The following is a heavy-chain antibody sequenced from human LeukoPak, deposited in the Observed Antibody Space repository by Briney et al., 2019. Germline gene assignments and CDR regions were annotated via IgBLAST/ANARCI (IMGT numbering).Heavy chain of an antibody. CDR1: AGSISNYY. V-gene: IGHV4-59*08. CDR2: ISYSGST. Sequence: SETLSLTCTVSAGSISNYYWSWIRQPPGKGLEWIGYISYSGSTNYNPSLKSRVTISVDTSKNQFSLKLSSVTAADTAVYYCARQRFGYSSSLDFDLWGRGTLVTVSS. CDR3: ARQRFGYSSSLDFDL. J-gene: IGHJ2*01. D-gene: IGHD6-13*01.